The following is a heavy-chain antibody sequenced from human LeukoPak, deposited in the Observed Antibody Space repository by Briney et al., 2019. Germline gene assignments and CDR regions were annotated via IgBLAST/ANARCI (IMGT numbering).Heavy chain of an antibody. V-gene: IGHV4-59*11. Sequence: SETLSLTCTVSGGSISSHYWSWIRQPPGRGLEWIGYIYYSGSTNYNPSLKSRVTISVDTSKNQFSLKLSSVTAADTAVYYCARAQYCYDSSGYYLDYWGQGTLVTVSS. J-gene: IGHJ4*02. CDR2: IYYSGST. CDR3: ARAQYCYDSSGYYLDY. D-gene: IGHD3-22*01. CDR1: GGSISSHY.